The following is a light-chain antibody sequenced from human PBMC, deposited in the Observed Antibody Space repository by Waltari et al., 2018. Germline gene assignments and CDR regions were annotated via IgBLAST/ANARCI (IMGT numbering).Light chain of an antibody. J-gene: IGKJ2*01. V-gene: IGKV3-11*01. CDR3: QQRSNWPPGYT. Sequence: EIVLTQSPATLSLSPGERATLSCRASQSVSSYLAWYQQKPGQDPRLLIYDASNRATGIPARFSGSGSGTDFTLTISSLEPEDFAVYYCQQRSNWPPGYTFGQGTKLEI. CDR2: DAS. CDR1: QSVSSY.